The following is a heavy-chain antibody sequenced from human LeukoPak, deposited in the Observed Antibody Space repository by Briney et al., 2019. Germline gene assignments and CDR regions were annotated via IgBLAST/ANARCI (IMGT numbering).Heavy chain of an antibody. CDR2: VAGGGETT. CDR3: AKTRTRGWGYYFDY. CDR1: GFTFNAYA. D-gene: IGHD1-1*01. J-gene: IGHJ4*02. Sequence: PGGSVRLSCAASGFTFNAYAMSWVRQAPGKGLEWVSDVAGGGETTHYADSLRGRFTISRDNSKNTLYLQMNSLRAEDTAVYYCAKTRTRGWGYYFDYWGQGTLVTVSS. V-gene: IGHV3-23*01.